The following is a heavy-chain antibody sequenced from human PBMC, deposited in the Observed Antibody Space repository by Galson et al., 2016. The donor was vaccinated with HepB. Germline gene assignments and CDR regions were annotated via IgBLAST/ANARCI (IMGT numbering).Heavy chain of an antibody. CDR3: AKSVYGGMDY. CDR2: ISRRGDTT. J-gene: IGHJ4*02. D-gene: IGHD2-8*01. Sequence: SLRLSCAASGFTFSTYAMSWVRQAPGKGLEWVSGISRRGDTTHYVDSVKGRFTVTRDNSKNTLYLQMNSLSGEDTAVSYRAKSVYGGMDYWGQGTLVTVSS. V-gene: IGHV3-23*01. CDR1: GFTFSTYA.